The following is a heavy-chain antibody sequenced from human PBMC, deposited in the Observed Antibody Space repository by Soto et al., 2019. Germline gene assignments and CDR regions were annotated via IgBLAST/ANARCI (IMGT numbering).Heavy chain of an antibody. CDR1: GGSISSSSYY. V-gene: IGHV4-39*01. D-gene: IGHD1-26*01. J-gene: IGHJ4*02. CDR3: GRLMGSEGELLFPFDS. CDR2: IYYSGST. Sequence: SETLSLTCTVSGGSISSSSYYWGWIRQPPGKGLEWIGSIYYSGSTYYNPSLKSRVTISVDTSKNQFSLKLSSVTAADTAVYYCGRLMGSEGELLFPFDSWGRGTRVTVS.